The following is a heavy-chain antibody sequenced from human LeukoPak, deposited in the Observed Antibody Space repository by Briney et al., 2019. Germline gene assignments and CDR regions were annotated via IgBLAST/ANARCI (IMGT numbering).Heavy chain of an antibody. V-gene: IGHV5-51*01. D-gene: IGHD1-1*01. CDR3: ARHIVAGTTFNRFDP. J-gene: IGHJ5*02. Sequence: GESLKISCKGSGYSFTSYWIAWVRHMPGRGLEWVGVIYPGDSETTYSPSFQGQVTISADRSISTAYLQWSSLKASDTAMYYCARHIVAGTTFNRFDPWGQGTLVTVSS. CDR2: IYPGDSET. CDR1: GYSFTSYW.